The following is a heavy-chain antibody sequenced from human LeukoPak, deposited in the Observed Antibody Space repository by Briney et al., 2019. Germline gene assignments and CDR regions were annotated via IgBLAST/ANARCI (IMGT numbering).Heavy chain of an antibody. Sequence: GGSLRLSCAASGFTFSSYWMHWVRHARGKGVGWVADINSDGSSTSYADSVKGRFTISRDNAENTLYVQMNSLRAEDTAVYYCARGRSYGSGSSPYGMDVWGKGTTVTVSS. CDR2: INSDGSST. J-gene: IGHJ6*04. V-gene: IGHV3-74*01. CDR3: ARGRSYGSGSSPYGMDV. D-gene: IGHD3-10*01. CDR1: GFTFSSYW.